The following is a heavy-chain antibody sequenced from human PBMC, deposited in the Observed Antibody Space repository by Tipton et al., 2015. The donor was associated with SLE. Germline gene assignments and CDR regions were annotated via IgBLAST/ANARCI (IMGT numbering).Heavy chain of an antibody. V-gene: IGHV1-8*03. D-gene: IGHD4-11*01. CDR2: MNPHSGNT. CDR1: GYTFTSYD. Sequence: QLVQSGAAVKKPGASVKVSCKASGYTFTSYDINWVRQATGQGLAWMGWMNPHSGNTGYAQKFQGRVTITRNTPISTAYMELRSLGSEDTAGYYCTSGYSNYQEVDPWGQGTLVTVSS. J-gene: IGHJ5*02. CDR3: TSGYSNYQEVDP.